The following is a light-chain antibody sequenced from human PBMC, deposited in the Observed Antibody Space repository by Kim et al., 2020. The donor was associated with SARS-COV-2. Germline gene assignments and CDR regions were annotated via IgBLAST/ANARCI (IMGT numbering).Light chain of an antibody. V-gene: IGLV2-11*01. CDR3: CSDADSSTSYV. CDR1: SSDVGANNH. CDR2: DVS. J-gene: IGLJ1*01. Sequence: QSALTQPRSVSGSPGQSVSISCTGTSSDVGANNHVSWYQQHPCKAPKLMIYDVSERPSGVPDRFSGSKSGNTASLTISGLQAEDEADYYCCSDADSSTSYVFGAATKVTV.